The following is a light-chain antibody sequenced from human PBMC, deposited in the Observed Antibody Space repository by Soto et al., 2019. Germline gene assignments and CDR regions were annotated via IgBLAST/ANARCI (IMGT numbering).Light chain of an antibody. CDR1: QTIATY. J-gene: IGKJ4*01. Sequence: DIQLTQSPSSLSASVGDTVTITCRASQTIATYLNWWQHRPGTAPRPLISSASNLHSGVPSRFIGSGSGTDFTLDIRSLQPEDSATYFCQQYYNIIRTFGGGTKVDIK. V-gene: IGKV1-39*01. CDR2: SAS. CDR3: QQYYNIIRT.